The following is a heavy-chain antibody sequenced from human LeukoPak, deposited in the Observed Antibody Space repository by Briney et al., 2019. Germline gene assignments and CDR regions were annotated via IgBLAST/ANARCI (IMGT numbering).Heavy chain of an antibody. CDR3: AKDGQVTAIPEYFQH. CDR1: GFTFSSYA. Sequence: PGGCLRLSCAASGFTFSSYAMSWVRQAPGKGLEWVSAISGSGGSTYYADSVKGRFTISRDNSKNTLYLQMNSLRAEDTAVYYCAKDGQVTAIPEYFQHWGQGTLVTVSS. J-gene: IGHJ1*01. D-gene: IGHD2-21*02. V-gene: IGHV3-23*01. CDR2: ISGSGGST.